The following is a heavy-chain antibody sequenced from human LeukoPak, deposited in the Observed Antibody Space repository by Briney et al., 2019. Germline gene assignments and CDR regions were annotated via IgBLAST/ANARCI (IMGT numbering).Heavy chain of an antibody. V-gene: IGHV3-23*01. Sequence: PGGSLRLSCAVSGFTLSSYVLSWVRQAPGKGLDWVSGISGSGGSTYYADSVKGRFTISRDNSKNTLYLQMNSLRAEDTAVYYCAKGVQELRGYFDYWGQGTLVTVSS. CDR1: GFTLSSYV. CDR2: ISGSGGST. CDR3: AKGVQELRGYFDY. J-gene: IGHJ4*02. D-gene: IGHD1-26*01.